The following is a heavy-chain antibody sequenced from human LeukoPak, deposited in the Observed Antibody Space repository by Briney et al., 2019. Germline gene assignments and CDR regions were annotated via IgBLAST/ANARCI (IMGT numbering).Heavy chain of an antibody. D-gene: IGHD6-13*01. V-gene: IGHV3-66*01. J-gene: IGHJ5*02. CDR3: ARMYSSSWYKTIESVNNWFDP. Sequence: PGGSLRFSCAASGFTVSSNYMSWVRQAPGKGLEWVSVIYSGGSTYYADSVKGRFTISRDNSKNTLYLQMNSLRAEDTAVYYCARMYSSSWYKTIESVNNWFDPWGQGTLVTVSS. CDR1: GFTVSSNY. CDR2: IYSGGST.